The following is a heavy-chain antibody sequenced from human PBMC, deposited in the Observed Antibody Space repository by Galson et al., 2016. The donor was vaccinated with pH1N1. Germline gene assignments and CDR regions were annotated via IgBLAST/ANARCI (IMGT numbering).Heavy chain of an antibody. J-gene: IGHJ6*02. D-gene: IGHD3-10*01. CDR2: IWYDGNNK. CDR1: GFTFSRYG. V-gene: IGHV3-30*18. CDR3: AKDITMVRGDRGAMDV. Sequence: SLRLSCAASGFTFSRYGMHWVRQAPGKGLEWVAVIWYDGNNKYYADSVKGRFTISRDNSKNTLYLQMNILRAEDTAMYYCAKDITMVRGDRGAMDVWGQGTTVTVSS.